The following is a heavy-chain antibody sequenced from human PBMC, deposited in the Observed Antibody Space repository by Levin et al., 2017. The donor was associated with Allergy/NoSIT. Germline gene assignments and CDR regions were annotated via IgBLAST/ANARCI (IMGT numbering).Heavy chain of an antibody. Sequence: PSETLSLTCTVSGGSVSGYYWSWIRQPPGQGLEWIGYIHYRGDTNYSPSLKSRATISVDTSKNQLSLKLTSLTAADTAVYYCARYFCTRDDIGQCFDSWGQGTLVTVSP. J-gene: IGHJ4*02. D-gene: IGHD2-8*01. CDR2: IHYRGDT. V-gene: IGHV4-59*02. CDR1: GGSVSGYY. CDR3: ARYFCTRDDIGQCFDS.